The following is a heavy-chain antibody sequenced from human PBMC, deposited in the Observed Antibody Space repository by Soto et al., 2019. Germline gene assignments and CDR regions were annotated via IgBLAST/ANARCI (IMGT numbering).Heavy chain of an antibody. J-gene: IGHJ5*02. CDR1: VGTFNRNT. CDR3: AREGGHNYGLGRGHPFDP. V-gene: IGHV1-69*01. D-gene: IGHD4-17*01. CDR2: IIPMFRSP. Sequence: QVQLVQSGAEVKQSGSSVKVSCRASVGTFNRNTISWVRQAPGQGLEWMGGIIPMFRSPSYAQKFQGRVTIIADESTNTVYMEMSSLRSDDTAVYYCAREGGHNYGLGRGHPFDPWGQGTLVTVSS.